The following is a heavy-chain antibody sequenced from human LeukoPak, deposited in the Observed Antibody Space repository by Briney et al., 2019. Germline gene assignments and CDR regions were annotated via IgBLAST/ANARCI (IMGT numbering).Heavy chain of an antibody. V-gene: IGHV4-59*01. CDR2: IYYSGST. D-gene: IGHD3-10*01. Sequence: PSETLSLTCTVSGGSISSYYWSWIRQPPGKGLEWIGYIYYSGSTNYNPSLKSRVTISVDTSKNQFSLKLSSVTAADTAVHYCARATALGVDAFDIWGQGTMVTVSS. J-gene: IGHJ3*02. CDR3: ARATALGVDAFDI. CDR1: GGSISSYY.